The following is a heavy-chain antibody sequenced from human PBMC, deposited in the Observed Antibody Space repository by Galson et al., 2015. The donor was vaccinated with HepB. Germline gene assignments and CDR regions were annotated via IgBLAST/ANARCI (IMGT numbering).Heavy chain of an antibody. V-gene: IGHV1-18*01. D-gene: IGHD2-2*01. CDR1: GYTFTSYG. CDR2: ISAYNGNT. J-gene: IGHJ3*02. CDR3: ARVPKYCSSTSCFSGAFDI. Sequence: SVKVSCKASGYTFTSYGISWVRQAPGQGLEWMGWISAYNGNTNYAQKLQGRVTMTTDTSTSTAYMELRSLRSDDTAVYYCARVPKYCSSTSCFSGAFDIWGQGTMVTVSS.